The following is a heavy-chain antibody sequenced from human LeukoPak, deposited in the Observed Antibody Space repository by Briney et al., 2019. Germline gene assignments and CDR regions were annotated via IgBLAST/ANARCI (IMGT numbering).Heavy chain of an antibody. CDR2: INSDGSST. V-gene: IGHV3-74*01. CDR3: ARDRKAFSWNSNFDY. CDR1: GFTFSSYW. J-gene: IGHJ4*02. Sequence: GGSLRLSCAASGFTFSSYWMHWVRQAPGKGLVWVSRINSDGSSTSYADSVKGRFTISRDNAKNTLYLQMNSLGAEDTAVYYCARDRKAFSWNSNFDYWGQGTLVTVSS. D-gene: IGHD1-7*01.